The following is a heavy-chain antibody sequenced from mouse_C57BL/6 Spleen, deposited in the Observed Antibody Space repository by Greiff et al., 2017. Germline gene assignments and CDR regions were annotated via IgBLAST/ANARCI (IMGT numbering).Heavy chain of an antibody. CDR3: ARFDGYYVYAMDY. D-gene: IGHD2-3*01. Sequence: VQLQQSGPGLVQPSQSLSITCTVSGFSLTSYGVHWVRQSPGKGLEWLGVIWSGGSTDYNAAFISRLSISKDNSKSQVFFKMNSLQADDTAIYYCARFDGYYVYAMDYWGQGTSVTVSS. CDR1: GFSLTSYG. J-gene: IGHJ4*01. CDR2: IWSGGST. V-gene: IGHV2-2*01.